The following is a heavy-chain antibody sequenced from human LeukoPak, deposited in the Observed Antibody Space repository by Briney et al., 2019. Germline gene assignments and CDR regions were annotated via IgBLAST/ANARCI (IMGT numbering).Heavy chain of an antibody. D-gene: IGHD3-10*01. CDR2: IYYSGTT. Sequence: PSETLSLTCSVSGGSISGYYWSWIRQPPGKGLEWIGYIYYSGTTIYNPSLKSRLTISLDTSKNQFSLNLSSVNAADTAVYYCARDETHFYGSGSSNWFDPWGQGILVTVSS. CDR3: ARDETHFYGSGSSNWFDP. J-gene: IGHJ5*02. V-gene: IGHV4-59*12. CDR1: GGSISGYY.